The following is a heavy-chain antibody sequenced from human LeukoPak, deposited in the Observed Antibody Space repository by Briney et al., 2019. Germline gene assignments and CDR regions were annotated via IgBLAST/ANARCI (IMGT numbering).Heavy chain of an antibody. CDR1: GFTFDDYA. CDR3: AKDDDALDYDFWSGYLFDY. J-gene: IGHJ4*02. CDR2: ISWNSGDT. V-gene: IGHV3-9*01. D-gene: IGHD3-3*01. Sequence: GRSLRLSCAASGFTFDDYAMHWVRQAPGKGLEWVSGISWNSGDTGFADSVKGRFTISRDNSKNTLYLQMNSLRAEDTAVYYCAKDDDALDYDFWSGYLFDYWGQGTLVTVSS.